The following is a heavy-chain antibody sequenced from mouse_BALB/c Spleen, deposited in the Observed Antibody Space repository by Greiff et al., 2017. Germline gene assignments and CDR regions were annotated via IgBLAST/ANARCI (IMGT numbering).Heavy chain of an antibody. CDR2: INPNNGGT. J-gene: IGHJ3*01. D-gene: IGHD2-13*01. Sequence: EVQLQQSGPELVKPGASVKIPCKASGYTFTDYNMDWVKQSHGKSLEWIGDINPNNGGTIYNQKFKGKATLTVDKSSSTAYMELRSLTSEDTAVYYCARRNLYYGAGWFAYWGQGTLVTVSA. CDR3: ARRNLYYGAGWFAY. V-gene: IGHV1-18*01. CDR1: GYTFTDYN.